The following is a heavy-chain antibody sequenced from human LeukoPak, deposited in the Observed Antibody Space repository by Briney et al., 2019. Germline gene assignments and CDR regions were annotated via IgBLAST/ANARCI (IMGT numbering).Heavy chain of an antibody. Sequence: ASVKVSCKASGYTFTSYGISWVRQAPGQGLEWMGWINTNTGNPTYAQGFTGRFVFSLDTSVSTAYLQISSLKAEDTAVYYCARDTGLNTAAAPRGDYWGQGTLVTVSS. CDR1: GYTFTSYG. CDR3: ARDTGLNTAAAPRGDY. D-gene: IGHD6-13*01. V-gene: IGHV7-4-1*02. J-gene: IGHJ4*02. CDR2: INTNTGNP.